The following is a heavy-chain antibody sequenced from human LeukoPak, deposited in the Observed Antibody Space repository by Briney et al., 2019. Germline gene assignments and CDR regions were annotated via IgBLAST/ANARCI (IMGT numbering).Heavy chain of an antibody. J-gene: IGHJ3*01. D-gene: IGHD3-16*02. CDR1: GFTVSSNY. CDR3: VKRLTLGDLSIKGAFAL. V-gene: IGHV3-53*01. Sequence: GGSLRLSCAASGFTVSSNYMSWVRQGPGKGLAWVALIYNDGGTHYTDSVKGRFTISRDTSRNTLFLQMNSLRVEDSAMYYCVKRLTLGDLSIKGAFALWGQGTMVTVAS. CDR2: IYNDGGT.